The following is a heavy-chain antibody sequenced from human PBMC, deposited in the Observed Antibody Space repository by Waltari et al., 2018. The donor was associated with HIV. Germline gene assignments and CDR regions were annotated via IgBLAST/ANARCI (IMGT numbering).Heavy chain of an antibody. Sequence: EVQLVESGGGLVNPGGSLRLSCAASGFTFRTYSMNWVRQAPGKGLEWVSSISSSSRYIYYRDSVEGRFTISRDDAKNSLYLQMNSLRAEDTAIYYCARARDVHFGELNFDYWGQGTLVTVSS. CDR2: ISSSSRYI. CDR1: GFTFRTYS. CDR3: ARARDVHFGELNFDY. J-gene: IGHJ4*02. D-gene: IGHD3-10*01. V-gene: IGHV3-21*01.